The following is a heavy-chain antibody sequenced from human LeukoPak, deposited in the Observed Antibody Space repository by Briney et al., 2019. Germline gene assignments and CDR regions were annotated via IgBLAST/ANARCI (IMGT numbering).Heavy chain of an antibody. V-gene: IGHV4-39*01. CDR2: IYYSGST. J-gene: IGHJ5*02. Sequence: PSETLSLTCTVSGGSISSSSYYWGWIRQPPGKGLEWIGSIYYSGSTNYNPSLKSRVTISVDTSKNQFSLKLSSVTAADTAVYYCARQRRGWDNWFDPWGQGTLVTVSS. CDR3: ARQRRGWDNWFDP. CDR1: GGSISSSSYY.